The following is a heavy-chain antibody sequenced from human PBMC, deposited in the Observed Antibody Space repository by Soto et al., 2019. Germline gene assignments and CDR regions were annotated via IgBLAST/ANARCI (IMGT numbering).Heavy chain of an antibody. V-gene: IGHV1-3*01. Sequence: SRHAIQWVRQAPGQSLEWIGWINAGNGNTKYSQMFHGRVTSTRDTSASTAYMELSGLRSEDTGVFYCVRDKPEHYDVSGNSHEGDVFDIWGQGTTVTVSS. CDR3: VRDKPEHYDVSGNSHEGDVFDI. CDR2: INAGNGNT. D-gene: IGHD3-22*01. J-gene: IGHJ6*02. CDR1: SRHA.